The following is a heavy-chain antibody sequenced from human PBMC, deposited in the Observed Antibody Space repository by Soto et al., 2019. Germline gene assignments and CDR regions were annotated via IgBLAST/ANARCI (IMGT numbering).Heavy chain of an antibody. CDR2: IYPGDSDT. D-gene: IGHD4-17*01. J-gene: IGHJ6*02. CDR3: ACRRVSDVSLLYGPYDMDV. V-gene: IGHV5-51*01. CDR1: GYIFSNHW. Sequence: GESLKISCQGSGYIFSNHWIGWVRQKPGKGLEWMGIIYPGDSDTRYSPAFQGQVTISADKSISTGYLQWSSLKALDTAMYYCACRRVSDVSLLYGPYDMDVWGQGTKVTVSS.